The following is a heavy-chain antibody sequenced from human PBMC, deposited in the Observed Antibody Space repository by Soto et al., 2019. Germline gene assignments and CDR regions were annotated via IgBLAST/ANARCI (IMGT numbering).Heavy chain of an antibody. Sequence: LSLTCAASGFTFSSYEMNWVRQAPGKGLEWVSYISSSGSTIYYADSVKGRFTISRDNAKNSLYLQMNSLRAEDTAVYYCARDRNWEGQWLVYDAFDIWGQGTMVTVSS. J-gene: IGHJ3*02. CDR2: ISSSGSTI. V-gene: IGHV3-48*03. CDR1: GFTFSSYE. CDR3: ARDRNWEGQWLVYDAFDI. D-gene: IGHD6-19*01.